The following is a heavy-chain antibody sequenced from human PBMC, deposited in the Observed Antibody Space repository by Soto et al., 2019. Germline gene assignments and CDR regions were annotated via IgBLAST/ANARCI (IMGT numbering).Heavy chain of an antibody. J-gene: IGHJ4*02. CDR1: GFTFSSYA. D-gene: IGHD4-17*01. CDR2: ISGNGGST. V-gene: IGHV3-23*01. CDR3: AKGPTVVTRKSYFDY. Sequence: EVQLLESGGGLVQPGGSLRLSCAASGFTFSSYAMNWVRQAPGKGLDWVSSISGNGGSTYYADSVKGRFTISRDNSKNTLYLQMNSLRAEDAAVYYCAKGPTVVTRKSYFDYWGQGTLVTVSS.